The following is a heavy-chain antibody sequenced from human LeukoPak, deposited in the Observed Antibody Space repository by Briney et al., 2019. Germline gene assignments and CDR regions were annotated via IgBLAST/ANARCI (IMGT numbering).Heavy chain of an antibody. CDR1: GGSISTSSYY. CDR2: IFYSGST. D-gene: IGHD1-1*01. CDR3: ARDRGTWNDDGFDY. Sequence: KTSETLSLTCTVSGGSISTSSYYWGWVRQPPGKGLEWIGNIFYSGSTYYNPSLKSRVTISVDTSKNQFSLKLSSVTAADTAVYYCARDRGTWNDDGFDYWGQGTLVTVSS. V-gene: IGHV4-39*07. J-gene: IGHJ4*02.